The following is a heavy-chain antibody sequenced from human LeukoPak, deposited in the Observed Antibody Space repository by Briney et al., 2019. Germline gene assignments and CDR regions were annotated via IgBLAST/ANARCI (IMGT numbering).Heavy chain of an antibody. D-gene: IGHD6-13*01. CDR2: ISGSSHIT. V-gene: IGHV3-23*01. Sequence: GGSLRLSCSASGFTFSIYAMGWVRQGPVRGLEWVASISGSSHITTYTDSLKGRFTISRDNFKNTLYLQMNSLRADDTAVYYCAKGGYSSSWYALNYGARGTLVTVSS. J-gene: IGHJ4*02. CDR3: AKGGYSSSWYALNY. CDR1: GFTFSIYA.